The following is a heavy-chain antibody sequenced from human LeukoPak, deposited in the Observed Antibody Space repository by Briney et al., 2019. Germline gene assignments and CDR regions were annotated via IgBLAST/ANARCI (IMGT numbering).Heavy chain of an antibody. Sequence: GGSLRLSCAVSGFTFSTSAMHWVRQAPGKGLEWVAVISYDGGDKEYADSVKGRFTISRDNSKNTLYLQMNSLRAEDTAVYYCARGGSCSSTSCYLPFDYWGQGTLVTASS. V-gene: IGHV3-30*01. CDR2: ISYDGGDK. CDR3: ARGGSCSSTSCYLPFDY. CDR1: GFTFSTSA. D-gene: IGHD2-2*01. J-gene: IGHJ4*02.